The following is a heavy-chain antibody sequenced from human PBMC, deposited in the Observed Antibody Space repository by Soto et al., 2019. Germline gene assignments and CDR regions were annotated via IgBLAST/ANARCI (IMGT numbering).Heavy chain of an antibody. D-gene: IGHD2-2*01. V-gene: IGHV3-33*01. Sequence: QVQLVESGGGVVQPGRSLRLSCAASGFTFSSYGMHWVRQAPGKGLEWVAVIWYDGSNKYYADSVKGRFTISRDNSKNTLYLQMNGLRAEDTAVYYCARDIVVPAAGYYYYGMDVWGQGTTVTVSS. CDR1: GFTFSSYG. CDR3: ARDIVVPAAGYYYYGMDV. CDR2: IWYDGSNK. J-gene: IGHJ6*02.